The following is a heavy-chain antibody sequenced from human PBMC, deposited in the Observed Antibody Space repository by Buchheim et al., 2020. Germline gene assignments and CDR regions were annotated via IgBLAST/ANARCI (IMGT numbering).Heavy chain of an antibody. CDR3: AKQAGYDSSGYYYVWFDY. D-gene: IGHD3-22*01. CDR1: GFTFSSYA. V-gene: IGHV3-23*01. Sequence: EVQLLESGGGLVQPGGSLRLSCAASGFTFSSYAMSWVRQAPGKGLEWVSAISGSGGRAYYADSVKGRFTSSRDNSKKTVDLQMNSLRAEDTAVYYCAKQAGYDSSGYYYVWFDYWGQGTL. J-gene: IGHJ4*02. CDR2: ISGSGGRA.